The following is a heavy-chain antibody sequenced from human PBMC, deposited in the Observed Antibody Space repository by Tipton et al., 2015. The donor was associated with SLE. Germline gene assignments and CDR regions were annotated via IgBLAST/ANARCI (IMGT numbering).Heavy chain of an antibody. Sequence: TLSLTCAVYGGSFSGYYWSWIRQPPGKGLEWIGEINHSGSTNYNPSLKSRVTISVDTSKNQFSLKLSSVTAADTAVYYCARGGGSSWYGRFFDYWGQGTLVTVSS. CDR1: GGSFSGYY. CDR3: ARGGGSSWYGRFFDY. D-gene: IGHD6-13*01. CDR2: INHSGST. V-gene: IGHV4-34*01. J-gene: IGHJ4*02.